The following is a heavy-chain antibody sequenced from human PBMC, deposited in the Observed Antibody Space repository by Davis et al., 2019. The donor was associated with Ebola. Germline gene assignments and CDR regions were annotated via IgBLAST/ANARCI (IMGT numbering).Heavy chain of an antibody. Sequence: ASVKVSCKASGYTFTSYAMHWVRQAPGQRLEWMGWINAGNGNTKYSQKFQGRVTITRDTSASTAYMELSSLRSEDTAVYYCARDGITMVRGVIKDWFDPWGQGTQVAVSP. CDR1: GYTFTSYA. CDR2: INAGNGNT. V-gene: IGHV1-3*01. CDR3: ARDGITMVRGVIKDWFDP. J-gene: IGHJ5*02. D-gene: IGHD3-10*01.